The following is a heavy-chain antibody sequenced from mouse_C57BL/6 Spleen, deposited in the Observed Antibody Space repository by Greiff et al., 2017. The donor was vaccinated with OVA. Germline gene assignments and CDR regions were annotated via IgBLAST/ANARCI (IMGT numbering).Heavy chain of an antibody. CDR3: ARYPYYDAWYFDV. Sequence: QVQLQQSGAELAKPGASVQLSCKASGYTFTSYWMHWVKQRPGQGLEWIGYINPSSGYTKYNQKFKDKATLTADKSSSTAYMQLSSLTYEDSAVYYCARYPYYDAWYFDVWGTGTTVTVSS. D-gene: IGHD2-4*01. CDR1: GYTFTSYW. V-gene: IGHV1-7*01. J-gene: IGHJ1*03. CDR2: INPSSGYT.